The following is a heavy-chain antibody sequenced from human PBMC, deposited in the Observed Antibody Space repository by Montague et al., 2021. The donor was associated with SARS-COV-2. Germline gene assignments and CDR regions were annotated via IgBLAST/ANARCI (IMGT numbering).Heavy chain of an antibody. D-gene: IGHD3-3*01. V-gene: IGHV3-7*03. CDR3: ARGDDFWSGYYPGHFAH. CDR1: GFTFSSYW. J-gene: IGHJ4*02. CDR2: IKEDGSDK. Sequence: SLRLSCAASGFTFSSYWMSWVRQAPGKGLEWVANIKEDGSDKYFVDSVKGRFTISRDNAKESLYLQMNSLRADDTAVYYCARGDDFWSGYYPGHFAHRGQGTLVTVSS.